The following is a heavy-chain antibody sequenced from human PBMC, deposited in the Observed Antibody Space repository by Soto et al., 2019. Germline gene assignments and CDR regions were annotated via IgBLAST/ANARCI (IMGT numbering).Heavy chain of an antibody. V-gene: IGHV3-30-3*01. J-gene: IGHJ6*02. CDR2: ISYDGSNK. D-gene: IGHD3-22*01. CDR1: GFTFSTHA. Sequence: QVHLAESGGGVVQPGRSLRLSCAASGFTFSTHAMHWVRQAPGMGLEWVAVISYDGSNKYYADSVKGRFTISRDNSKNTLYLQMNSLRAEDTAVYYCARDPDDSSGYYPGYYYYGLDGWGQGTTVTVSS. CDR3: ARDPDDSSGYYPGYYYYGLDG.